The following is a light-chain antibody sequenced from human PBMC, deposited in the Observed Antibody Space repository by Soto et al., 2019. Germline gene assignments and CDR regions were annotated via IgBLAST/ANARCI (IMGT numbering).Light chain of an antibody. CDR3: QTWGTGIRVV. Sequence: QSVLTQPPSASASLGASVTLTCTLSSGYSNYKVDWYQQRPGKGPRFVMRVGTGGIVGSKGDGIPDRFSVLGSGLNRYLTIKNIQEEDEADYYCQTWGTGIRVVFGGGTKLTVL. CDR2: VGTGGIVG. V-gene: IGLV9-49*01. J-gene: IGLJ2*01. CDR1: SGYSNYK.